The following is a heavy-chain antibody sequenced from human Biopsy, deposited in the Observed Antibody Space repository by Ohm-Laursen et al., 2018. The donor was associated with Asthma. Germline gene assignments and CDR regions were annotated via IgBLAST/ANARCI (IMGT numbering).Heavy chain of an antibody. D-gene: IGHD6-19*01. V-gene: IGHV3-53*01. CDR2: IYSGGTS. Sequence: SLRLSCSASGFAVRRDYMFWVRQAPGKGLEWASVIYSGGTSHTADSVRGRFTISRDYSKNTLYLQMHSLRAEDTAVYYCARGDSSGWSHYYFDYWGQGTLVTVSS. J-gene: IGHJ4*02. CDR1: GFAVRRDY. CDR3: ARGDSSGWSHYYFDY.